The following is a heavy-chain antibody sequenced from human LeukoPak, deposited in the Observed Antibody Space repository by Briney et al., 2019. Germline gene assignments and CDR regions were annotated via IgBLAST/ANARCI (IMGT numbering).Heavy chain of an antibody. CDR2: ISGSGGST. Sequence: GGSLRLSCAASGVTFSSYGMSWVRQAPGKGLEWVSSISGSGGSTYYADSVKGGFTISRNNSENTLYLQMPRLTPADTAVYYCATVFSSDVATFDYWGQGPLVTVSS. J-gene: IGHJ4*02. V-gene: IGHV3-23*01. CDR1: GVTFSSYG. D-gene: IGHD6-6*01. CDR3: ATVFSSDVATFDY.